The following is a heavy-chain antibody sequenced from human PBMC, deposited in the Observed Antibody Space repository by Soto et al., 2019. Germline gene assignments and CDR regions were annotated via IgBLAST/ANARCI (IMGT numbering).Heavy chain of an antibody. CDR2: INHSGST. D-gene: IGHD2-8*01. J-gene: IGHJ5*02. Sequence: PSETLSLTCAVYGGSFSGYYWSWIRQPPGKGLEWIGEINHSGSTNYSPSLKSRVTISVDTSKNQFSLKLSSVTAADTAVYYCARGPLYCTNGVCYEGRWFDPWGQGTLVTVSS. CDR1: GGSFSGYY. V-gene: IGHV4-34*01. CDR3: ARGPLYCTNGVCYEGRWFDP.